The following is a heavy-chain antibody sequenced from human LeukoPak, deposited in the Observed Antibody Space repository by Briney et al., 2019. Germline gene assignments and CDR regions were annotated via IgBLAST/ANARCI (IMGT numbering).Heavy chain of an antibody. V-gene: IGHV4-61*01. Sequence: SETLSLTCTVSGGSISSGSYYWSWIRQPPGKGLEWIGYIYYSGSTSYNPSLKSRVTISVDTSKNQFSLKLRSVTAADTAVYYCARYSGSYPHDAFEIWGQGTMVTVSS. CDR1: GGSISSGSYY. CDR3: ARYSGSYPHDAFEI. CDR2: IYYSGST. J-gene: IGHJ3*02. D-gene: IGHD1-26*01.